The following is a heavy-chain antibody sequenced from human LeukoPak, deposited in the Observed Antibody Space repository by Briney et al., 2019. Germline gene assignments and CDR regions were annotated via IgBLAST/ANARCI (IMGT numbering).Heavy chain of an antibody. CDR3: AKDTYYYDSSGSSPLDY. V-gene: IGHV3-30*02. CDR2: IRYDGSNK. D-gene: IGHD3-22*01. J-gene: IGHJ4*02. CDR1: GFTFSSYG. Sequence: GGSLRLSCAASGFTFSSYGMHWVRQAPGKGLEWVAFIRYDGSNKYYADSVKGRFTISRDNSKNTLSLQMNSLRAEDTAVYYCAKDTYYYDSSGSSPLDYWGQGTLVTVSS.